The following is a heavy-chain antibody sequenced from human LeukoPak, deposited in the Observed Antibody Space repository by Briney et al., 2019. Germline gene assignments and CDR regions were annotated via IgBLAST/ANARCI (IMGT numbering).Heavy chain of an antibody. Sequence: SETLSLTCTVSGYSISSGYYWGWIRQPPGKGLEWIGSIYYSGSTYYNPSLKSRVTISVDTSKNQFSLKLSSVTAADTAVYYCARVSTYYYDSSGYLDYWGQGTLVTVSS. J-gene: IGHJ4*02. V-gene: IGHV4-38-2*02. CDR2: IYYSGST. CDR1: GYSISSGYY. D-gene: IGHD3-22*01. CDR3: ARVSTYYYDSSGYLDY.